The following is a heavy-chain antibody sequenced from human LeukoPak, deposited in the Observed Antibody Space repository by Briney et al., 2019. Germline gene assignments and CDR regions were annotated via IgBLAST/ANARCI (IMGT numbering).Heavy chain of an antibody. CDR1: GFTFSSYW. CDR3: ARVIRSGWEGELSD. Sequence: GESLRLSCAASGFTFSSYWMHWVRQAPGKGLVWVSRISSDGSSTNYAGSVKGRFTISRDNAKNTLYLQMNSLRAEDTAVYYCARVIRSGWEGELSDWGQGTLVTVSS. D-gene: IGHD6-25*01. J-gene: IGHJ4*02. V-gene: IGHV3-74*01. CDR2: ISSDGSST.